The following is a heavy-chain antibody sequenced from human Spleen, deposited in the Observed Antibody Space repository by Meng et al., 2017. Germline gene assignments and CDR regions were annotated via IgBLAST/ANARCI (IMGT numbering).Heavy chain of an antibody. V-gene: IGHV1-2*02. CDR2: INPNSGGT. CDR3: ARDEDISAAGKLFGDY. J-gene: IGHJ4*02. Sequence: QVQLVQSGAEVKKPGASVKVSCKASGYTFTGYYMHWVRQAPGQGLEWMGWINPNSGGTNYAQKFQGRDTMTRDTSISTAYMELSRLRSDDTAVYYCARDEDISAAGKLFGDYWGQGTLVTVSS. D-gene: IGHD6-13*01. CDR1: GYTFTGYY.